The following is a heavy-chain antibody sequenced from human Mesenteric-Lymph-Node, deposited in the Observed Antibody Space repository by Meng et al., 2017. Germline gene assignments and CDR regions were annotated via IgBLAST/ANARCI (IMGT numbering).Heavy chain of an antibody. J-gene: IGHJ5*02. CDR3: ARGYCSSTSCPRWFDP. CDR1: GYTFTGYY. D-gene: IGHD2-2*01. V-gene: IGHV1-2*06. CDR2: INPNSGGT. Sequence: ASVKVSCKASGYTFTGYYMHWVRQAPGQGLEWMGRINPNSGGTNYAQKFQGRVTMTRDTSISTAYMELSRLRSDDTAVYYCARGYCSSTSCPRWFDPWGQGTLVTVSS.